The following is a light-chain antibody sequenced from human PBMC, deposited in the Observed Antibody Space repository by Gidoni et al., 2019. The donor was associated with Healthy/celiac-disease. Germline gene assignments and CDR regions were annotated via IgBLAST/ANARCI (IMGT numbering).Light chain of an antibody. J-gene: IGLJ3*02. CDR3: RTWGWV. CDR2: LNSDGSR. Sequence: KLTCTLSSGHSSYAIAWHQQQPEKGPRYLMTLNSDGSRSKGAGIPDRFSGSSSGAERYLTIASLQSEDEADYYCRTWGWVFGGGTKLTVL. CDR1: SGHSSYA. V-gene: IGLV4-69*01.